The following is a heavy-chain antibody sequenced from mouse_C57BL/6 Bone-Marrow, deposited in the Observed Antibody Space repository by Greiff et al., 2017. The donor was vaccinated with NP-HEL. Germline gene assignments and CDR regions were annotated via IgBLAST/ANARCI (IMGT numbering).Heavy chain of an antibody. Sequence: EVMLVESGGGLVQSGRSLRLSCATSGFTFSDFYMEWVRQAPGKGLEWIAASRNKANDYTTEYSASVKGRFIVSRDTSQSILYLQMNALRAEDTAIYYGARDGGAYGFWYFDVWGTGTTVTVSS. CDR3: ARDGGAYGFWYFDV. CDR1: GFTFSDFY. CDR2: SRNKANDYTT. J-gene: IGHJ1*03. D-gene: IGHD2-10*02. V-gene: IGHV7-1*01.